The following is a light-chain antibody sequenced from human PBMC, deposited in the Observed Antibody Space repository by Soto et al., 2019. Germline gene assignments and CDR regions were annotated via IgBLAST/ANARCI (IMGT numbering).Light chain of an antibody. V-gene: IGKV2-28*01. CDR1: QSLLHSNGYNY. CDR3: LQALQSHMYT. J-gene: IGKJ5*01. Sequence: DIVMTQSPLSLPVTPGEPASISCRSSQSLLHSNGYNYLGWYLQKPGQSPQLLIYLGSNRASGVPDRFSGSGSGTDFTLKISRVEAEDVGVYYCLQALQSHMYTFGQGTRLEIK. CDR2: LGS.